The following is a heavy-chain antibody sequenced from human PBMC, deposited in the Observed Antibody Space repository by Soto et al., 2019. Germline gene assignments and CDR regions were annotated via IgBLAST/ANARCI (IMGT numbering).Heavy chain of an antibody. Sequence: QVQLVQSGAEVKKPGSSVKVSCKASGGTFSSYTISWVRQAPGQGLEWMGRIIPILGIANYAQKFQGRVTITADQPSSTAYRELSSLRSEDTAVYYCASDIMGIAVAEDDYWGQGTLVTVSS. V-gene: IGHV1-69*02. J-gene: IGHJ4*02. D-gene: IGHD6-19*01. CDR1: GGTFSSYT. CDR3: ASDIMGIAVAEDDY. CDR2: IIPILGIA.